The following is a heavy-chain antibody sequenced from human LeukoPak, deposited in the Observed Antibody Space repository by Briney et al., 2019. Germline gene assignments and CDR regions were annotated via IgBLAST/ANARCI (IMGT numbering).Heavy chain of an antibody. CDR2: IYTGGTT. J-gene: IGHJ3*02. CDR1: GFTVRSNF. Sequence: PGGSLRLSCAASGFTVRSNFMNWVRQAPGKGLEWVSVIYTGGTTYYADSVKGRFTISRDNSKKTMYLQMKSLRGEDTAVYYCAKASGQFDSNDAFDIWGQGTVVTVSS. CDR3: AKASGQFDSNDAFDI. D-gene: IGHD3-9*01. V-gene: IGHV3-53*01.